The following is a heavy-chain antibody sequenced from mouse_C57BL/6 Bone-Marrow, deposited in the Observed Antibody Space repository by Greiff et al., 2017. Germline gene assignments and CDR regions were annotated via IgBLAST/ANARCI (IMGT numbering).Heavy chain of an antibody. CDR1: RFTFSSYA. Sequence: EVMLVESGGGLVKPGGSLKLSCAASRFTFSSYAMSWVRQTPEKRLEWVATISDGGSYTYYPDNVKGRFTISRDNAKNNLYLQMSHLKSEDTAMYYCARLGHWYFDVWGTGTTVTVSS. V-gene: IGHV5-4*03. J-gene: IGHJ1*03. CDR3: ARLGHWYFDV. CDR2: ISDGGSYT.